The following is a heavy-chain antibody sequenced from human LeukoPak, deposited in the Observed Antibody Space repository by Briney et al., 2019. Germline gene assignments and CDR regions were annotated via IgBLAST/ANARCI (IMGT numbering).Heavy chain of an antibody. CDR1: GYNLNTYG. D-gene: IGHD3-3*01. V-gene: IGHV1-18*01. CDR2: ISAYNDDT. Sequence: ASVWVSCKASGYNLNTYGITWVRQAPGQGLEWMGWISAYNDDTKYSQKFQGRVTMTTDRSTTTVYMEMRSLRSEDTAVYYCAREAITIFGVVRTQTTYGPHRFDPWGQGTLVTVSS. CDR3: AREAITIFGVVRTQTTYGPHRFDP. J-gene: IGHJ5*02.